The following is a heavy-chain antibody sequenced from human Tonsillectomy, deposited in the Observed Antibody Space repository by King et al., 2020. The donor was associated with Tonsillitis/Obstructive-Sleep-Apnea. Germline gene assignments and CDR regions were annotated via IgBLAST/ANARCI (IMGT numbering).Heavy chain of an antibody. J-gene: IGHJ3*01. D-gene: IGHD4-17*01. CDR3: ARDRGMTTVTPVPNFDV. Sequence: QLVQSGAEVKKPGASVKVSCKASGYTFTSQYIHCVRHAPGPGLEWMGIINPIGGGASYSHKFQGGVTMTTDTSTSTVYMELSNLSSEDTAVYYCARDRGMTTVTPVPNFDVWGQGTMVTVSS. CDR2: INPIGGGA. CDR1: GYTFTSQY. V-gene: IGHV1-46*01.